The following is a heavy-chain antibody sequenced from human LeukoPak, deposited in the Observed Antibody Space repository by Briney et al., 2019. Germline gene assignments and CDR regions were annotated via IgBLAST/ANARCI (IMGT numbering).Heavy chain of an antibody. D-gene: IGHD5-18*01. Sequence: SETLSLTCTVSGFSISSDYYWGWVRQPPGKGLEWIGSMSHSGSTNYNPSLKSRVTISVDTPKNQFSLKLSSVTAADTAVYYCARDGYSYGFLEGSGFDPWGQGTLVTVSS. CDR3: ARDGYSYGFLEGSGFDP. CDR1: GFSISSDYY. V-gene: IGHV4-38-2*02. CDR2: MSHSGST. J-gene: IGHJ5*02.